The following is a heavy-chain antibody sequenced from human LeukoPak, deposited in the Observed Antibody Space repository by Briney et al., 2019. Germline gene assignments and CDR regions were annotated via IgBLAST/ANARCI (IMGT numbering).Heavy chain of an antibody. D-gene: IGHD6-19*01. V-gene: IGHV4-59*12. CDR2: IYYSGST. Sequence: SETLSLTCTVSGGSISSYYWSWIRQPPGKGLEWIGYIYYSGSTNYNPSLKSRVTISVDTSKNQFSLKLSSVTAADTAVYYCATLRGGEWLPSGYWGQGTLVTVSS. CDR1: GGSISSYY. CDR3: ATLRGGEWLPSGY. J-gene: IGHJ4*02.